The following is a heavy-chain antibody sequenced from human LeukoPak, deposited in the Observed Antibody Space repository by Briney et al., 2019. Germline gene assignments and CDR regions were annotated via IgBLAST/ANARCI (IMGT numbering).Heavy chain of an antibody. CDR1: GFTFDDYA. D-gene: IGHD3-10*01. J-gene: IGHJ6*02. Sequence: GGSLRLSCAASGFTFDDYAMHWVRQAPGKGLEWVSLISGDGGSTYYADSVKGRFTISRVNSKNSLYLQMNSLRTEDTALYYCAKDMSLYGSGSSYYYYYYGMDVWGQGTTVTVSS. CDR2: ISGDGGST. CDR3: AKDMSLYGSGSSYYYYYYGMDV. V-gene: IGHV3-43*02.